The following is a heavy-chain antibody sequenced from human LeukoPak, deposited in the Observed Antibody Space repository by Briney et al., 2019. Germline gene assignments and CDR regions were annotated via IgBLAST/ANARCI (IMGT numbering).Heavy chain of an antibody. J-gene: IGHJ6*03. CDR1: GGSISSGGYS. V-gene: IGHV4-61*02. Sequence: SQTLSLTCAVSGGSISSGGYSWSWIRQPAGKGLEWIGRIYASGSTNYNPSLKSRVTMSVDTSRNQFSLKLSSVIAADTAVYYCASGYYYYYMDVWGKGTTVTVSS. CDR3: ASGYYYYYMDV. CDR2: IYASGST.